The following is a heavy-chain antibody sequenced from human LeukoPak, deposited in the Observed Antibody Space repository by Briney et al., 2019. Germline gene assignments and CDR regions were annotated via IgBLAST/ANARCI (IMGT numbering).Heavy chain of an antibody. D-gene: IGHD3-9*01. CDR1: GFTLSSYG. CDR3: AKPHKETYYDILTGFDGGWFDP. Sequence: GGSLRLSCAASGFTLSSYGMHWVGQAQGKGLEWVAVISYDGSNKYYADSVKGRFTISRDNSKNTLYLQMSSLRAEDTAVYYCAKPHKETYYDILTGFDGGWFDPWGQGTLVTVSS. J-gene: IGHJ5*02. V-gene: IGHV3-30*18. CDR2: ISYDGSNK.